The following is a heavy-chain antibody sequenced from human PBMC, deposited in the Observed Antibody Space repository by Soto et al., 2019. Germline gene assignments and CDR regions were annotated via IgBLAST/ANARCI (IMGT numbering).Heavy chain of an antibody. D-gene: IGHD2-21*02. CDR3: ARGGDWQFDY. CDR1: GDSISSDKW. V-gene: IGHV4-4*02. J-gene: IGHJ4*02. Sequence: QVQLQESGPGLVKPSGTLSLTCAVSGDSISSDKWWSWVRQPPGKGLEWFGEIHHSGRTNYNPSLXCRVTILVEKSKNQVSLELSSMTAADTAVYYCARGGDWQFDYWGQGTLVTVSS. CDR2: IHHSGRT.